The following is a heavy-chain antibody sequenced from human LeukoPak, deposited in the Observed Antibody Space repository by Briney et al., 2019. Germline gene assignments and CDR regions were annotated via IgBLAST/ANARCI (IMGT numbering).Heavy chain of an antibody. J-gene: IGHJ5*02. CDR1: GYTFTSYG. CDR2: ISAYNGNT. V-gene: IGHV1-18*01. Sequence: ASVKVSCKASGYTFTSYGISWVRQAPGQGLEWMGWISAYNGNTNYAQKLQGRVTMTTDTSTSTAYMELRSLRSDDTAVYYCARNHYYDSNGYYYLWFDPWGQGTLVTVSS. CDR3: ARNHYYDSNGYYYLWFDP. D-gene: IGHD3-22*01.